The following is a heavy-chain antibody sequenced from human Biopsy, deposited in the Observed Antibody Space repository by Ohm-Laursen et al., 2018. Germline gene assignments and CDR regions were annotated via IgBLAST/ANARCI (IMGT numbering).Heavy chain of an antibody. CDR3: ARLTRSTPTTGV. V-gene: IGHV1-2*02. Sequence: GSSVKVSCKASGYIFTGYYMHWVRQAPGQGLEWMGWPNTNSGDTEYAENFQGRVTMTRDTSISTAYMELSRLRSDDTAVYYCARLTRSTPTTGVWGQGTLVTVSS. CDR2: PNTNSGDT. D-gene: IGHD2-8*01. CDR1: GYIFTGYY. J-gene: IGHJ4*02.